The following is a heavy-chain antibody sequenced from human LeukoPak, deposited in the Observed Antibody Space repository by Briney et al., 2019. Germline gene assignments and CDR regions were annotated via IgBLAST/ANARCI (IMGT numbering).Heavy chain of an antibody. Sequence: SETLSLTCTVSGGSISSGGYYWSWIRQHPGKGLEWIGYIYYSGSTYYNPSLKSRVTISVDTSKNQFSLKLSSVTAADTAVYYCARLDYDFWSGYSPGHNWFDPWGQGTLVTVSS. J-gene: IGHJ5*02. D-gene: IGHD3-3*01. CDR3: ARLDYDFWSGYSPGHNWFDP. CDR2: IYYSGST. V-gene: IGHV4-31*03. CDR1: GGSISSGGYY.